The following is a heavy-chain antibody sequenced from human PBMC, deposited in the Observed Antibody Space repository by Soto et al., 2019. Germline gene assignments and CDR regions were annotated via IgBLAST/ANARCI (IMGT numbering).Heavy chain of an antibody. J-gene: IGHJ5*02. CDR1: GGSISSGDYY. V-gene: IGHV4-30-4*01. CDR2: IYYSGST. D-gene: IGHD3-10*01. Sequence: SETLSLTCTVSGGSISSGDYYWSCIRQPPGKGLEWIGYIYYSGSTYYNPSLKSRVTISVDTSKNQFSLKLSSVTAADTAVYYCARAGVQNWFDPWGQGTLVTVSS. CDR3: ARAGVQNWFDP.